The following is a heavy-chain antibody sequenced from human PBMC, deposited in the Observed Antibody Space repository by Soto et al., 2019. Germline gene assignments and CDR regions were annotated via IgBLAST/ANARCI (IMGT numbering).Heavy chain of an antibody. CDR1: GFTFTSSA. CDR3: AAGRGDYSSGYYYGPY. V-gene: IGHV1-58*01. Sequence: SVKVSCKASGFTFTSSAVQWVRQARGQRLEWIGWIVVGSGNTNYAQKFQERVTITRDMSTSTAYMELSSLRSEDTAVYYCAAGRGDYSSGYYYGPYWGQGTLVTVS. J-gene: IGHJ4*02. CDR2: IVVGSGNT. D-gene: IGHD3-22*01.